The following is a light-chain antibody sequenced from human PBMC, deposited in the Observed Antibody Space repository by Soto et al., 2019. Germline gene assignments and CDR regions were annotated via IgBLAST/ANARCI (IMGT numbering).Light chain of an antibody. Sequence: EIVLTQSPGTLSLSPGERATLSCRASQTGDSQYLAWYQQKPGQAPRLLIYGASTRATGIPARFRGSGSGTEFTLTISGLQSEDVAVYYCQQFNNWPRTFGQGTKVDNK. CDR1: QTGDSQY. V-gene: IGKV3-15*01. J-gene: IGKJ1*01. CDR3: QQFNNWPRT. CDR2: GAS.